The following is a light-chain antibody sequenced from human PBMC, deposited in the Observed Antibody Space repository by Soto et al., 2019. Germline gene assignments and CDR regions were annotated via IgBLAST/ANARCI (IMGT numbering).Light chain of an antibody. Sequence: DVRMTQSPSSLAASVGDRITITCRASRTINTYLNWFQQKPGEPPRLLIHDASSLESGVPSRFSGSRSGTDFTLTISSLEPEDFAVYYCQQRSNSWTFGQGTKVDIK. CDR1: RTINTY. CDR2: DAS. V-gene: IGKV1-39*01. J-gene: IGKJ1*01. CDR3: QQRSNSWT.